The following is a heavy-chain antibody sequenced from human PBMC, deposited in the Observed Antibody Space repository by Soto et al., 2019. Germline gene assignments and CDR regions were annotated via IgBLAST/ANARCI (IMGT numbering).Heavy chain of an antibody. CDR1: GGTFSSYA. CDR3: AVVLRFFHDAFDI. CDR2: IIPIFGTA. V-gene: IGHV1-69*13. D-gene: IGHD3-3*01. J-gene: IGHJ3*02. Sequence: VKVSCKASGGTFSSYAISWVRQAPGQGLEWMGGIIPIFGTANYAQKFQGRVTITADESTSTAYMELSSLRSEDTAVYYCAVVLRFFHDAFDIWGQGTMVTVSS.